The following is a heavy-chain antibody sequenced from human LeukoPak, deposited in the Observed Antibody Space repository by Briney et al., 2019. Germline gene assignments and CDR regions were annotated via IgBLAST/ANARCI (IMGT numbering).Heavy chain of an antibody. CDR3: ARRCSSTSCYRSFKYFDY. CDR1: GFTFSSYA. Sequence: GSLRLSCAASGFTFSSYAMSWVRQAPGKGLEWIGEINHSGSTNYNPSLKSRVTISVDTSKNQFSLKLSSVTAADTAVYYCARRCSSTSCYRSFKYFDYWGQGTLVTVSS. J-gene: IGHJ4*02. D-gene: IGHD2-2*01. V-gene: IGHV4-34*01. CDR2: INHSGST.